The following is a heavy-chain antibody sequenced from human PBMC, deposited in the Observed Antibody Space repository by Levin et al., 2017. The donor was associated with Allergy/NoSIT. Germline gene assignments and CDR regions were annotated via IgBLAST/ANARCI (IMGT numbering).Heavy chain of an antibody. V-gene: IGHV3-64*01. CDR3: ARGPHLTVAPISNSWFDP. CDR2: TSSNGGSA. Sequence: GGSLRLSCAASGLTFSAYPMYWVRQAPGKGLEYVSGTSSNGGSAYYASSVKGRFTISRDNSKNTLYLQMGSLRAEDMAVYYCARGPHLTVAPISNSWFDPWGQGTLVTVSS. J-gene: IGHJ5*02. D-gene: IGHD5-12*01. CDR1: GLTFSAYP.